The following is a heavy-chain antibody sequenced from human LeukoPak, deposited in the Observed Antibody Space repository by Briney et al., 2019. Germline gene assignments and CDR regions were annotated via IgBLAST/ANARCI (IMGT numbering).Heavy chain of an antibody. CDR1: GYTFTSYG. CDR3: ARSIVVVGSLDY. CDR2: ISAYNGNT. Sequence: ASVKVSCEASGYTFTSYGISWVRQAPGQGLEWMGWISAYNGNTNYAQKLQGRVTMTTDTSTSTAYMELRSLRSDDTAVYYCARSIVVVGSLDYWGQGTLVTVSS. D-gene: IGHD3-22*01. V-gene: IGHV1-18*01. J-gene: IGHJ4*02.